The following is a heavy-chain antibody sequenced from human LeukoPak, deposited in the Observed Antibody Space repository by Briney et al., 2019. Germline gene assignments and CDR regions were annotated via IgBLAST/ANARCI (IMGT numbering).Heavy chain of an antibody. CDR1: GYTFTGYY. V-gene: IGHV1-2*02. J-gene: IGHJ3*02. CDR3: ARGAVSRDCSGGGCYHFDI. Sequence: GASVKVSCKASGYTFTGYYMHWVRQAPGQGLEWMGWINPNSGGTNYAQKFQGRVTMTRDTSRRTAYMELSGLRSEDTAVYYCARGAVSRDCSGGGCYHFDIWGQGTMVTVSS. D-gene: IGHD2-15*01. CDR2: INPNSGGT.